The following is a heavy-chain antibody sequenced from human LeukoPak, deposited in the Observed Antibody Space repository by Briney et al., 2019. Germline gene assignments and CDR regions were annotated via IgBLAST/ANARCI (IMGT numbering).Heavy chain of an antibody. Sequence: GGPLRLSCAASGFTFSDYYMSWIRQAPGKGLEWVSYISSSGSTIYYADSVKGRFTISTDNAKNSLYLQMNSLRAEDRAVYYCARDHSREYYYDNSGYYGILDYWGQGTLVTVSS. V-gene: IGHV3-11*04. D-gene: IGHD3-22*01. CDR2: ISSSGSTI. J-gene: IGHJ4*02. CDR1: GFTFSDYY. CDR3: ARDHSREYYYDNSGYYGILDY.